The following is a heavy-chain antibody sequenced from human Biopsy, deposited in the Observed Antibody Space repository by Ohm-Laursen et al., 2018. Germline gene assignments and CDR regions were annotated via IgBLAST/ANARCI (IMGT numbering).Heavy chain of an antibody. V-gene: IGHV1-46*01. CDR1: GNTFATYH. CDR2: ISPSGATT. J-gene: IGHJ6*02. CDR3: ARAGVGSDGTDSYYYGMDV. D-gene: IGHD5-24*01. Sequence: ATVTISCQASGNTFATYHIHWVRQAPGQGLEWMGVISPSGATTSFSQKFQGRITMTRDTSTGTVYMDLNSLGSEDTAVYYCARAGVGSDGTDSYYYGMDVWGPGTTVTVSS.